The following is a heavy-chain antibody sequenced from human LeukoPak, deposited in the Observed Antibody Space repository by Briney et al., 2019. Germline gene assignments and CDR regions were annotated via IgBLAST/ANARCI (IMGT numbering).Heavy chain of an antibody. CDR3: AKFQYSSGWYGLGYYYMDV. CDR1: GITLSSYA. D-gene: IGHD6-19*01. Sequence: GGSLRLSCAASGITLSSYAMSWVRQAPGKGLEWVSAISGSGGSTYYADSVKGRFTISRDNSKNTLYLQMNSLRAEDTAVYYCAKFQYSSGWYGLGYYYMDVWGKGTTVTVSS. J-gene: IGHJ6*03. CDR2: ISGSGGST. V-gene: IGHV3-23*01.